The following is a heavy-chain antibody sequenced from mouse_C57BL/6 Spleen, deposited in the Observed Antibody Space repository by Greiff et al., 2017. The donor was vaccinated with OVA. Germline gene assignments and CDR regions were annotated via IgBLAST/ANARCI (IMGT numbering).Heavy chain of an antibody. CDR1: GYTFTSYW. CDR2: IDPSDSYT. CDR3: ARGYAPYYFDY. J-gene: IGHJ2*01. Sequence: QVQLQQPGAELVMPGASVKLSCKASGYTFTSYWMHWVKQRPGQGLEWIGEIDPSDSYTNYNQKFKGKSTLTVDKSSSTAYMQLSSLTSEDSAFYYCARGYAPYYFDYWGQGTTLTVSS. D-gene: IGHD2-10*02. V-gene: IGHV1-69*01.